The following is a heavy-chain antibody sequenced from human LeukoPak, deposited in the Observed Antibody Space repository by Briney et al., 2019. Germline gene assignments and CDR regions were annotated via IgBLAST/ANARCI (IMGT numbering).Heavy chain of an antibody. CDR2: IKQDGSEK. V-gene: IGHV3-7*01. CDR1: GFTFSSYW. Sequence: GGSLRLSCAASGFTFSSYWMSWVRQAPGKGPEWVANIKQDGSEKYYVDSVKGRFTISRDNAKNSVYLQMNRLRAEDTAVYYCARAPALLGREYCTGAVCYSEGLGHFDYWGQGTLVTVSS. CDR3: ARAPALLGREYCTGAVCYSEGLGHFDY. D-gene: IGHD2-8*02. J-gene: IGHJ4*02.